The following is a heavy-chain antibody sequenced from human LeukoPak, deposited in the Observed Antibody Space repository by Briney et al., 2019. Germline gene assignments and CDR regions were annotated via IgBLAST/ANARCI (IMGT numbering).Heavy chain of an antibody. J-gene: IGHJ4*02. CDR3: ARGGEIVVVAG. CDR1: GGSISSSSYY. V-gene: IGHV4-39*07. D-gene: IGHD2-15*01. Sequence: SETLSHTCTVSGGSISSSSYYWGWIRQPPGKGLEWIGSIYYSGSTYYNPSLKSRVTISVDTSKNQFSLKLSSVTAADTAVYYCARGGEIVVVAGGGQGTLVTVSS. CDR2: IYYSGST.